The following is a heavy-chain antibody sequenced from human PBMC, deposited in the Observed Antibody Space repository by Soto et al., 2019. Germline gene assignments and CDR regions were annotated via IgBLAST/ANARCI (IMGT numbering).Heavy chain of an antibody. CDR2: ISGSGGST. CDR3: ASRSQALDY. Sequence: GGSLRLSCAASGFTFSSYGMHWVRQAPGKGLEWVSVISGSGGSTYYADFVKGRFTISRDNSKNTLYLQMNSLRAEDTAVYYCASRSQALDYWGQGTLVTVSS. V-gene: IGHV3-NL1*01. J-gene: IGHJ4*02. CDR1: GFTFSSYG.